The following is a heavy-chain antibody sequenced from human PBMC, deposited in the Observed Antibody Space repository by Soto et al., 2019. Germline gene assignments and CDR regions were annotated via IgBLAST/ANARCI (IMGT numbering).Heavy chain of an antibody. CDR3: SRGDREDTAVVIGARPGEYGMDV. V-gene: IGHV3-30-3*01. CDR2: ISYDGARK. J-gene: IGHJ6*02. Sequence: QVQLVASGGGVVQPGRSLRLSCAASGFTFSIYAMHWVRQAPGKGLEWVAVISYDGARKAYANSVKGRFSISRDTSKNTLYLEMNSLRVEDTAAYYCSRGDREDTAVVIGARPGEYGMDVWGQGTTVTVSS. D-gene: IGHD2-15*01. CDR1: GFTFSIYA.